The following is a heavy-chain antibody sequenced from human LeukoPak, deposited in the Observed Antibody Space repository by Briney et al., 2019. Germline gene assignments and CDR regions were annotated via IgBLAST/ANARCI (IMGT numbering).Heavy chain of an antibody. D-gene: IGHD6-19*01. Sequence: PGGSLRLSCAASGFTFSDYYMSWIRQAPGKGLEWVSYISSSSSYTNYADSVKGRFTISRDNAKNSLYLQMNSLRAEDTAVYYCAREGAVAGNSDYWGQGTLVTVSS. CDR1: GFTFSDYY. CDR2: ISSSSSYT. CDR3: AREGAVAGNSDY. V-gene: IGHV3-11*05. J-gene: IGHJ4*02.